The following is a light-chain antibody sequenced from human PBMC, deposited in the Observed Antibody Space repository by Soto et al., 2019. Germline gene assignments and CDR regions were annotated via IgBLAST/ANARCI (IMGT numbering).Light chain of an antibody. V-gene: IGLV2-14*01. J-gene: IGLJ1*01. CDR2: DVS. CDR3: SSYTSSSTF. CDR1: GSDVGGYNY. Sequence: QSVLTQAASVSGSPGQSITISCTGTGSDVGGYNYVSWYQQHPGKAPKLMIYDVSNRPSGVSNRFSGSKSGNTASLTISGLQAEDEADYYCSSYTSSSTFFGTGTKVTVL.